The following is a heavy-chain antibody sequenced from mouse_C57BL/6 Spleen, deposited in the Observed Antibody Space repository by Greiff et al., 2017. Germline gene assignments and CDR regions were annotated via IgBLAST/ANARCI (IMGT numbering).Heavy chain of an antibody. Sequence: VKLQQPGAELVRPGTSVKLSCKASGYTFTSYWMHWVKQRPGQGLEWIGVIDPSDSYTNYNQKFKGKATLTVDTSSSTAYMQLSSLTSEDSAVYYCARSGYYGSSYGWFAYWGQGTLVTVSA. V-gene: IGHV1-59*01. CDR1: GYTFTSYW. CDR3: ARSGYYGSSYGWFAY. D-gene: IGHD1-1*01. CDR2: IDPSDSYT. J-gene: IGHJ3*01.